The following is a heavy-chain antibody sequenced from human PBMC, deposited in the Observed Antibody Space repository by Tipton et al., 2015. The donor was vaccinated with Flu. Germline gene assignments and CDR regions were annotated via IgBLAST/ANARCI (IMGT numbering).Heavy chain of an antibody. Sequence: SLRLSCAASGFTFSSYWMHWVRQAPGKGLMWVSRINMDGRSTTFADSVKGRFTISRDNAKNTLYMQMDSLTAEDTAVYYCARGGIDGGYSTWDYWGQGTLVTVSS. CDR1: GFTFSSYW. V-gene: IGHV3-74*03. J-gene: IGHJ4*02. CDR3: ARGGIDGGYSTWDY. CDR2: INMDGRST. D-gene: IGHD1-26*01.